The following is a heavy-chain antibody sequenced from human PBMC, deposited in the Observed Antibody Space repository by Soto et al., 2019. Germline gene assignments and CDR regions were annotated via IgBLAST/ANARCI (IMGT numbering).Heavy chain of an antibody. D-gene: IGHD2-8*01. Sequence: ASVKVSCKASGYSFTDYHIHWVRQAPGQGLEWLGRINPKSGGTSTAQKFQGWVTMTTDTSISTASMELTRLTSDDTAIYYCARGDSTDCSNSVCSFFYNHDMDVWGQGTTVTVSS. CDR1: GYSFTDYH. V-gene: IGHV1-2*04. CDR3: ARGDSTDCSNSVCSFFYNHDMDV. CDR2: INPKSGGT. J-gene: IGHJ6*02.